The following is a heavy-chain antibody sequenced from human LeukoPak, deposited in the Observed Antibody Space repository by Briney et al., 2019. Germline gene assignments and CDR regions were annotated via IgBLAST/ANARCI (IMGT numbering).Heavy chain of an antibody. CDR1: GGSISSSSYY. Sequence: SKTLSLTCTVSGGSISSSSYYWGWIRQPPGKGLEWIGSIYHSGSTYYNASLKSRVTISIDTSKNQFSLKLSSVTAADTAVYYCVHYYGSGSYLGGFRFWGQGTLVTVSS. V-gene: IGHV4-39*07. CDR3: VHYYGSGSYLGGFRF. CDR2: IYHSGST. J-gene: IGHJ4*02. D-gene: IGHD3-10*01.